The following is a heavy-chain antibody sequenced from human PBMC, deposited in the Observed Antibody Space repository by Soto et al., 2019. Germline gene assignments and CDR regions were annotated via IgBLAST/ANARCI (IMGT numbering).Heavy chain of an antibody. Sequence: GGSLRLSCAASGFTFSSYAMSWVRQAPGKGLEWVSAISGSGGSTYYADSVKGRFTISRDNSKNTLYLQMNSLRAEDTAVYYCAKCSPPENGYDFWRPNDFWGQGTLVTVSS. V-gene: IGHV3-23*01. D-gene: IGHD3-3*01. CDR3: AKCSPPENGYDFWRPNDF. CDR2: ISGSGGST. CDR1: GFTFSSYA. J-gene: IGHJ4*02.